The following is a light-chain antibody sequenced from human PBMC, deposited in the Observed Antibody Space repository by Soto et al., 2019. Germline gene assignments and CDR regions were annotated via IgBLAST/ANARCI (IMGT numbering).Light chain of an antibody. CDR3: QQYGSSGT. CDR2: GAS. V-gene: IGKV3-20*01. Sequence: ESVLNQSPGTLSLSPGERATLSCRASQSVSNNYLARYQQKPGQAPRLLIYGASNRATGIPDRFSGSGSGTDFTLTISRLEPEDFAVYYCQQYGSSGTFGQGTKVDIK. CDR1: QSVSNNY. J-gene: IGKJ1*01.